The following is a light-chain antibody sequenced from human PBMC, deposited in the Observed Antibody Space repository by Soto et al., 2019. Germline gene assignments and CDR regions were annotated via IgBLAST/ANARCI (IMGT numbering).Light chain of an antibody. CDR3: SSYTSSSTPHVV. CDR2: DVS. V-gene: IGLV2-14*01. Sequence: QSVLTQPASVSGSPGQSITISCTGTSSDVGGYNYVSWYQQYPGKAPKLMIYDVSNRPSGVSNRFSGSKSGNTASLTISGLQAEDEADDYCSSYTSSSTPHVVFGGGTQLTVL. J-gene: IGLJ2*01. CDR1: SSDVGGYNY.